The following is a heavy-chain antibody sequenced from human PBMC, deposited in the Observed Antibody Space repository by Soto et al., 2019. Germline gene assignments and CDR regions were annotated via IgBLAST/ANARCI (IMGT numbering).Heavy chain of an antibody. J-gene: IGHJ4*02. D-gene: IGHD3-22*01. CDR2: ISYDGSNK. CDR3: ARSLRNYYDSSLDY. V-gene: IGHV3-30-3*01. Sequence: QVQLVESGGGVVQPGRSLRLSCAASGFTFSSYAMHWVRQAPGKGLEWVAVISYDGSNKYYADSVKGRFTISRDNSKNTLYLQMNSLRAEDTAVYHCARSLRNYYDSSLDYWGQGTLVTVSS. CDR1: GFTFSSYA.